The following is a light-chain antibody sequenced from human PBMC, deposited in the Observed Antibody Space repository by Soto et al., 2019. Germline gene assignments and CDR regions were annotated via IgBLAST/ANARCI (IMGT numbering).Light chain of an antibody. Sequence: EIVMTQSPATLSVSPGDTATLSCRASQSVSNDLVWYQQKPGQAPRLLIYHTSTRATGIPGRFSGSGSGTEFTLTISSLQSEDFAVYYCQQYNNWPPLTFGGGTKVDIK. CDR1: QSVSND. J-gene: IGKJ4*01. CDR2: HTS. V-gene: IGKV3-15*01. CDR3: QQYNNWPPLT.